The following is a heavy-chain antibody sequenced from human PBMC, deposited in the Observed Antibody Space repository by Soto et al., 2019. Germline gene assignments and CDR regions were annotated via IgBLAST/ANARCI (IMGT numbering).Heavy chain of an antibody. Sequence: EVQLVESGGGLVKPGGSLRLSCAASGFTFSNAWMNWVRQAPGKGLEWVGRIKSKTDGGTTDYAAPVKGRFTISRDDSKNTLYLQMNSLKTEDTAVYYYTTDERWFGEFYGEYYYYYYGMDVWGQGTTVTVSS. CDR1: GFTFSNAW. D-gene: IGHD3-10*01. CDR3: TTDERWFGEFYGEYYYYYYGMDV. CDR2: IKSKTDGGTT. J-gene: IGHJ6*02. V-gene: IGHV3-15*07.